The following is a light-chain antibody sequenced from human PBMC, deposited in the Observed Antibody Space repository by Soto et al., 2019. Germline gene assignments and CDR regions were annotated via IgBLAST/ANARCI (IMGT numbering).Light chain of an antibody. J-gene: IGLJ2*01. CDR1: SSNIGAGYD. CDR3: QSYDSSLSGVV. CDR2: TNN. Sequence: QSVLTKPPAVSGAPGQRVTISCTGSSSNIGAGYDVHWYPQFPGTDPKLLIYTNNKRPSGVPDRFSASKSGTSASLAITGLQAEDEADYYCQSYDSSLSGVVFGGGTKLTVL. V-gene: IGLV1-40*01.